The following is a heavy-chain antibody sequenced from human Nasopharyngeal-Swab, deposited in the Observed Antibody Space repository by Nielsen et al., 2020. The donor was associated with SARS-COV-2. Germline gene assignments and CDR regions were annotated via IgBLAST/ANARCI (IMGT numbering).Heavy chain of an antibody. CDR3: ARDRGGSYSFLFDY. CDR1: GFTFSSYA. V-gene: IGHV3-30*04. CDR2: ISYDGSNK. J-gene: IGHJ4*02. D-gene: IGHD1-26*01. Sequence: LKISCAASGFTFSSYAMHWVRQAPGKGLEWVAVISYDGSNKYYADSVKGRFTISRDNSKNTLYLQMNSLRAEDTAVYYCARDRGGSYSFLFDYWGQGTLVTVSS.